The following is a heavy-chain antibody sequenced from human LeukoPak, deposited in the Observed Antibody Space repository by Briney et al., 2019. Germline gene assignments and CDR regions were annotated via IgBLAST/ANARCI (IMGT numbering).Heavy chain of an antibody. Sequence: SVKVSCKASGGTLSSYAISWVRQAPGQGLEWMGGIIPIFGTANYAQKFQGRVTITTDESTSTAYMELSSLRSEDTAVYYCARHHHCSSTSCSKYYYYYMDVWGKGTTVTVSS. CDR2: IIPIFGTA. D-gene: IGHD2-2*01. V-gene: IGHV1-69*05. CDR3: ARHHHCSSTSCSKYYYYYMDV. CDR1: GGTLSSYA. J-gene: IGHJ6*03.